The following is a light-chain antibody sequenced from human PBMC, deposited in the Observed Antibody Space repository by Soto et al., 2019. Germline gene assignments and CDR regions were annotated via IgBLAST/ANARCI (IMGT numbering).Light chain of an antibody. Sequence: QPVLTQSPSASASLGASVKLTCTLSSGHNSYAIAWHQQQPEKGPRYLMKLNSDGSHSKGNGIPDRFSGSSSGAERYLTISSLQSEDEADYYCQTWGTSTLIFGGGTKLTVL. CDR3: QTWGTSTLI. CDR2: LNSDGSH. J-gene: IGLJ2*01. V-gene: IGLV4-69*01. CDR1: SGHNSYA.